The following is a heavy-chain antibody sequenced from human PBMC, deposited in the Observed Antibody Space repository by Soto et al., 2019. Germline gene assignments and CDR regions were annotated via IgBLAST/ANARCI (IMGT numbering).Heavy chain of an antibody. V-gene: IGHV3-23*01. CDR3: AKGSLYYYDSSGYYFDY. CDR2: ISGSGGST. D-gene: IGHD3-22*01. J-gene: IGHJ4*02. Sequence: EVQLLESGGGLVQPGGSLRLSCAASGFTFSSYAMSWVRQAPGKGLEWVSAISGSGGSTYYADSVKGRLTISRDNSKNTLYQQMNSLRDEDTAVYYCAKGSLYYYDSSGYYFDYWGQGTLVTVS. CDR1: GFTFSSYA.